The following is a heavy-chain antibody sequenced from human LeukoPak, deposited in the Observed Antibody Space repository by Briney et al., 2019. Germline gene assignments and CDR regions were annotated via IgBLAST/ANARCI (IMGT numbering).Heavy chain of an antibody. V-gene: IGHV4-4*07. CDR1: GGSISSYY. D-gene: IGHD3-22*01. CDR3: ARGRRPTYYYDSSGYLEK. Sequence: SETLSLTCTVSGGSISSYYWSWIRQPAGKGLEWIGRIYTSGSTNYNPSLKSRVTISVDTSKNQFSLKLSSVTAADTAVYYCARGRRPTYYYDSSGYLEKWGQGTLVTVSS. J-gene: IGHJ4*02. CDR2: IYTSGST.